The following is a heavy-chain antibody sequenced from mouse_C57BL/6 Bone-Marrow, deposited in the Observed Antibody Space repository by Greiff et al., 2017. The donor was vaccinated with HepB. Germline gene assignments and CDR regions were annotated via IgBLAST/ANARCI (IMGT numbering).Heavy chain of an antibody. Sequence: QVHVKQSGAELAKPGASVKLSCKASGYTFTSYWMHWVKQRPGQGLEWIGYINPSSGYTKYNQKFKDKATLTADKSSSTAYMQLSSLTYEDSAVYYCAREGAIYDGYYTFAYWGQGTLVTVSA. J-gene: IGHJ3*01. V-gene: IGHV1-7*01. D-gene: IGHD2-3*01. CDR3: AREGAIYDGYYTFAY. CDR1: GYTFTSYW. CDR2: INPSSGYT.